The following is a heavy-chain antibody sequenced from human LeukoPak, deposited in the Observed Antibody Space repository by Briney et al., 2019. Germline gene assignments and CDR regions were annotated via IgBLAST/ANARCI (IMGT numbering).Heavy chain of an antibody. D-gene: IGHD4-23*01. V-gene: IGHV4-4*07. CDR1: GFSTSTYY. Sequence: SETLSLTCTVSGFSTSTYYWSWFRQPAGKGLEWIGRIHCSGNTNYNPSLQSRVSLSIDTSQNQFSLRLTSLTAADTAVYFCARDVGKAYWGQGLLAIVSS. CDR3: ARDVGKAY. J-gene: IGHJ4*02. CDR2: IHCSGNT.